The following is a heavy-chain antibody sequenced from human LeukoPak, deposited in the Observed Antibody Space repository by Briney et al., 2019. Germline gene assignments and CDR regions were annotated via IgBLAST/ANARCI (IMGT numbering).Heavy chain of an antibody. CDR1: GFTFSNYA. Sequence: GGSLRLSCAASGFTFSNYAVHWVRQAPGKGLEWMAFISFDGTNKYFAESVKGRLTISRDNSKNTVYLQMNSLRVEDTAVYYCARALHGYSNGLFDFWGQGTLVTVSS. CDR2: ISFDGTNK. V-gene: IGHV3-30-3*01. D-gene: IGHD5-18*01. CDR3: ARALHGYSNGLFDF. J-gene: IGHJ4*02.